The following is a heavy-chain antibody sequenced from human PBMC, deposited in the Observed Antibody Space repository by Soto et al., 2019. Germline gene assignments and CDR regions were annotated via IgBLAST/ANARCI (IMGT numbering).Heavy chain of an antibody. V-gene: IGHV3-9*01. J-gene: IGHJ4*02. CDR1: GFTFDDYA. CDR3: AKGDY. Sequence: EVQLVESGGGLVQPGRSLRLSCAASGFTFDDYAMHWVRQAPGKGLEWVSGISWNSGSIGYADSVKGRFTISRDNAKNTLYLQTNSLRAEDTALYYGAKGDYWGQGTLVTVSS. CDR2: ISWNSGSI.